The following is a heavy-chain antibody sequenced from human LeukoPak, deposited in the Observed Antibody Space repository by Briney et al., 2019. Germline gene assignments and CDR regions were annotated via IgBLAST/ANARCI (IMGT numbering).Heavy chain of an antibody. J-gene: IGHJ6*03. CDR1: GGSISSGSYY. V-gene: IGHV4-61*02. CDR3: ARDRQYGSGSPPTYYYYYYMDV. Sequence: PSETLSLTCTVSGGSISSGSYYWSWIRQPAGKGLEWIGRIYTSGSTNYNPSLKSRVTISVDTSKNQFSLKLSSVTAADTAVYYCARDRQYGSGSPPTYYYYYYMDVWGKGTTVTISS. D-gene: IGHD3-10*01. CDR2: IYTSGST.